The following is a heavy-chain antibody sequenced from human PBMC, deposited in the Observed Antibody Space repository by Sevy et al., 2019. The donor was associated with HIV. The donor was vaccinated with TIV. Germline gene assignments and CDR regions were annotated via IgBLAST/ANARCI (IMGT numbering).Heavy chain of an antibody. CDR3: ASEVVGATTFDY. J-gene: IGHJ4*02. CDR2: ISSSSSYI. CDR1: GFTFSSYS. Sequence: GGSLRLSCAASGFTFSSYSMNWVRQAPGKGLEWVSSISSSSSYIYYADSVKGRFTISRDNAKNSLYLQMNSLRAEDTAVYYCASEVVGATTFDYWGQGTLVIVSS. V-gene: IGHV3-21*01. D-gene: IGHD1-26*01.